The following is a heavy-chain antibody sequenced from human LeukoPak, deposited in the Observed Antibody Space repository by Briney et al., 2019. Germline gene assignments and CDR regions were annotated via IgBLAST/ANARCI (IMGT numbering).Heavy chain of an antibody. J-gene: IGHJ4*02. D-gene: IGHD6-13*01. Sequence: PSETLSLPCAVYGGSFSGYYWSWIRQPPGKGLEWIGEINHSGSTNYNPSLKSRVSISVDSSKNQFSLKVSSVTAADTAVYYCARGSDTAAGLYWGQGTLVTVSS. CDR3: ARGSDTAAGLY. CDR2: INHSGST. V-gene: IGHV4-34*01. CDR1: GGSFSGYY.